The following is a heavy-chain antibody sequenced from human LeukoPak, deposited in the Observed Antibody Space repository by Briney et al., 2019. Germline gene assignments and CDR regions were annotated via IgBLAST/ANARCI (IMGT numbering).Heavy chain of an antibody. CDR1: GFTFSTYS. D-gene: IGHD3-10*02. Sequence: GGSLRLSCATSGFTFSTYSLNWVRQAPGKGLEWVSYISSSGSTIYYADSVKGRFTISRDNAKNSLYLQMNSLRAEDTAVYYCAELGITMIGGVWGKGTTVTISS. V-gene: IGHV3-48*04. CDR2: ISSSGSTI. J-gene: IGHJ6*04. CDR3: AELGITMIGGV.